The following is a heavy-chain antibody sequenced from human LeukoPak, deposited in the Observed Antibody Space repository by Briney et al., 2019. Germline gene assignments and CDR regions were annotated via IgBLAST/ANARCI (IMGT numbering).Heavy chain of an antibody. J-gene: IGHJ4*02. CDR3: ARGRSSSSTFDY. Sequence: GGSLRLSCAASGFTFSSYSMNWVRQAPGKGLEWVSYISSSSSSTIYYADSVKGRLTISRDNANNSLYLQMNSLRAEDTAVYYCARGRSSSSTFDYWGQGTLVTVSS. CDR1: GFTFSSYS. CDR2: ISSSSSSTI. V-gene: IGHV3-48*04. D-gene: IGHD6-6*01.